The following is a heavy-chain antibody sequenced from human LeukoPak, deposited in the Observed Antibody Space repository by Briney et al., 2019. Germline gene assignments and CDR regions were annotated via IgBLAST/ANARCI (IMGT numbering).Heavy chain of an antibody. CDR2: INHSGST. D-gene: IGHD6-6*01. Sequence: SETLSLTCAVYGGSFSGYYWSWIRQPPGKGLEWIGEINHSGSTNYNPSLKSRVTISVDTSKNQFSLKLSSVTAADTAVYYCARAIAARPPHTYYYYGMDVWGQGTTVTVSS. CDR1: GGSFSGYY. CDR3: ARAIAARPPHTYYYYGMDV. J-gene: IGHJ6*02. V-gene: IGHV4-34*01.